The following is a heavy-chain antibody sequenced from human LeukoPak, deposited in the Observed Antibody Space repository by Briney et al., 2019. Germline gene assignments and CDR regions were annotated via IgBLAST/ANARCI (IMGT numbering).Heavy chain of an antibody. V-gene: IGHV3-30*02. Sequence: GGSLRLSCAASGFTFSSYGMHWVRQAPGKGLEWVAFIRYDGSNKYYADSVKGRFTISRDNSKNTLYLQMNSLRAEDTAVYYCAMQQTMVRGVMFDYWGQGTLVTVSS. J-gene: IGHJ4*02. CDR2: IRYDGSNK. CDR3: AMQQTMVRGVMFDY. D-gene: IGHD3-10*01. CDR1: GFTFSSYG.